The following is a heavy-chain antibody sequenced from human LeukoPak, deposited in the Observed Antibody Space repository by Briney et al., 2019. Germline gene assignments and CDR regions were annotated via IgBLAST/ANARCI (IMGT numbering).Heavy chain of an antibody. Sequence: AASVTVSFKASGYTFTSYDINWVRQATGQGLEWMGWMNPNSGNTGYAQKFQGRVTMTRNTSISTAYMELGSLRSEDTAVYYCARARGGGYDYLFVDYWGQGTLVTVSS. CDR2: MNPNSGNT. V-gene: IGHV1-8*01. D-gene: IGHD5-12*01. CDR3: ARARGGGYDYLFVDY. J-gene: IGHJ4*02. CDR1: GYTFTSYD.